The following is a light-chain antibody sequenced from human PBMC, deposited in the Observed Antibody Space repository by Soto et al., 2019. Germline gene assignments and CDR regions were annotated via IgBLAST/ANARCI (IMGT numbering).Light chain of an antibody. Sequence: TQSQTTLSLSPGERATLSCRASQSVSEPLAWYHQKPGQAPRLLIYGASNRATGIPERFSGSGSGTDFTLTISSLQPEDFAVYYCQQYGTSPITFGQGTRLDIK. J-gene: IGKJ5*01. CDR2: GAS. V-gene: IGKV3-20*01. CDR1: QSVSEP. CDR3: QQYGTSPIT.